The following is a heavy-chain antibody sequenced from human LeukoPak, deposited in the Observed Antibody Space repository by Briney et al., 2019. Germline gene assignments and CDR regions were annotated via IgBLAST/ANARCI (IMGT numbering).Heavy chain of an antibody. D-gene: IGHD2-15*01. V-gene: IGHV3-7*01. J-gene: IGHJ3*02. Sequence: GGSLRLSCAASGLNFSRNWMTWVRQAPGKGLEWVANIKEEGSAKSYVDSVKGRFTISRDNAKNSLYLQMSSLRVEDTAVYYCARDYDYFSGHNLDAYDIWGQGTTVTVSS. CDR1: GLNFSRNW. CDR2: IKEEGSAK. CDR3: ARDYDYFSGHNLDAYDI.